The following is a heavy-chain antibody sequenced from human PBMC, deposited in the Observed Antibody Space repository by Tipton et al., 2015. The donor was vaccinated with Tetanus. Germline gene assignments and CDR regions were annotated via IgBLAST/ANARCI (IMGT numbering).Heavy chain of an antibody. CDR2: IYYSGST. D-gene: IGHD3-10*01. V-gene: IGHV4-39*01. J-gene: IGHJ3*02. CDR1: GGPISSSSYY. Sequence: TLSLTCTVSGGPISSSSYYWGWIRQPPGKGLEWIGSIYYSGSTYYNPSLKSRVTISVDTSKNQFSLKLSSVTAADTAVYYCARGTGGAFDIWGQGTMVTVSS. CDR3: ARGTGGAFDI.